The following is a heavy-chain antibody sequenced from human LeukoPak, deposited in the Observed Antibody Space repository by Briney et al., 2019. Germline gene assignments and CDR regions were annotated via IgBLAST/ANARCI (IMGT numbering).Heavy chain of an antibody. CDR3: AAASRGDLSGMDV. D-gene: IGHD2-21*01. Sequence: SVKVSCKASGFTFTSSAVQWVRQARGQRLEWLGWIVVGSGNTNYAQKFQERVTITRDMSTSTAYMELSSLRSEDTAVYYCAAASRGDLSGMDVWGQGTTVTVS. CDR1: GFTFTSSA. V-gene: IGHV1-58*01. CDR2: IVVGSGNT. J-gene: IGHJ6*02.